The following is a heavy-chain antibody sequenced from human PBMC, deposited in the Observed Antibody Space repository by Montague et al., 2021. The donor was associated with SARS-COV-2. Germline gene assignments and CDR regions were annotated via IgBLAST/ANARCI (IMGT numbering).Heavy chain of an antibody. CDR2: INSDGSST. CDR3: AREGAVAGIYYYYYYMDV. Sequence: SLRLSCAASGFTFSSYWMHWVRQAPGKGLAWVSRINSDGSSTSYADSVKGRFTISRDNAKNTLYLQMNSLRAEDTAVYYCAREGAVAGIYYYYYYMDVWGKGTTVTVSS. D-gene: IGHD6-19*01. CDR1: GFTFSSYW. V-gene: IGHV3-74*01. J-gene: IGHJ6*03.